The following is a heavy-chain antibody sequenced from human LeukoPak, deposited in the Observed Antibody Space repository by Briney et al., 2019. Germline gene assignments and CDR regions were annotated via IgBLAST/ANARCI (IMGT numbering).Heavy chain of an antibody. CDR3: ARDPSPVWVWFDP. CDR1: GFTFSSYA. D-gene: IGHD7-27*01. CDR2: ISYDGSNK. V-gene: IGHV3-30-3*01. J-gene: IGHJ5*02. Sequence: GGSLRLSCAASGFTFSSYAMHWVRQAPGKGLEWVAVISYDGSNKSYADSVKGRLTISRDNSKNTLYLQMNSLRAEDTAVYYCARDPSPVWVWFDPWGQGTLVTVSS.